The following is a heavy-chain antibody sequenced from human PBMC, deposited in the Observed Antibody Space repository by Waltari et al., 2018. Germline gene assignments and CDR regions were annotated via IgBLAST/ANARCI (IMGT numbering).Heavy chain of an antibody. CDR3: ARGNHLDF. V-gene: IGHV1-2*02. Sequence: QVQLVQSGAEVGKPGASVKVSCQATGYSFSDYDIYWVRQAPGQGLEWMAWIKHNSGETKYAQKFQGRVTLTRDTSISTAYMELPRMTVDDTAVYYCARGNHLDFWGQGTIVTVSS. J-gene: IGHJ4*02. CDR2: IKHNSGET. CDR1: GYSFSDYD.